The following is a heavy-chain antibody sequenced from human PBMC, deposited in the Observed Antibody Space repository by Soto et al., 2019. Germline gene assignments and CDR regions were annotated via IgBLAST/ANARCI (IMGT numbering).Heavy chain of an antibody. Sequence: TSETLSLTCAVSGDSISTGDYHWSWLRQAPGKGLEWIGAIYYSGSTYYNPSLKSRIRISIDTSKNQFSLKLSSVTAADTAVYYCDRDYRTPSGAMDVWGQGTTVTVYS. J-gene: IGHJ6*02. CDR3: DRDYRTPSGAMDV. V-gene: IGHV4-30-4*01. CDR2: IYYSGST. CDR1: GDSISTGDYH. D-gene: IGHD3-16*02.